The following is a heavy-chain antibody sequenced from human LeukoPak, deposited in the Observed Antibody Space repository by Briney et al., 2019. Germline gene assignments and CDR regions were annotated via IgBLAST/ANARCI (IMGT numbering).Heavy chain of an antibody. D-gene: IGHD3-22*01. CDR2: IKQDGSEK. Sequence: QPGGSLRLSCAASGFTFSSYWMSWVRQAPGKGLEWVANIKQDGSEKYYVDSVEGRFTISRDNAKNSLYLQMNSLRAEDTAVYYCARTLYYYDSSGYGGIGYWGQGTLVTVSS. V-gene: IGHV3-7*01. J-gene: IGHJ4*02. CDR1: GFTFSSYW. CDR3: ARTLYYYDSSGYGGIGY.